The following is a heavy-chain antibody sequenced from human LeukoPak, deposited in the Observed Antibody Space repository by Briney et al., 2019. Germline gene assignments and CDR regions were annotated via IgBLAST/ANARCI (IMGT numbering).Heavy chain of an antibody. V-gene: IGHV4-30-4*01. CDR3: ARAGDSSGYFADFDY. CDR2: IYYSGST. J-gene: IGHJ4*02. CDR1: GGSISSGDYY. Sequence: PSETLSLTCTVSGGSISSGDYYWSWIRQPPGKGLEWIGYIYYSGSTYYNPSLKSRVTISVDTSKNQLSLKLSSVTAADTAVYYCARAGDSSGYFADFDYWGQGTLVTVSS. D-gene: IGHD3-22*01.